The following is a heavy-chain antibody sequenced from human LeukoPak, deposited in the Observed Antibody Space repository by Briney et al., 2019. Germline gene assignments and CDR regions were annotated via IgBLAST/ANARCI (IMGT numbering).Heavy chain of an antibody. CDR3: VRRLVAAAGVWFDP. D-gene: IGHD6-13*01. CDR2: IFYSGST. J-gene: IGHJ5*02. V-gene: IGHV4-39*01. CDR1: GGSLINNSYY. Sequence: PSETLSLTCTVSGGSLINNSYYWGWIRQPPGEGLEWIGSIFYSGSTYYNPSLKRRVTISVDTSKKHFSLKLSSVTAADTAVYYCVRRLVAAAGVWFDPWGQGTLVTVSS.